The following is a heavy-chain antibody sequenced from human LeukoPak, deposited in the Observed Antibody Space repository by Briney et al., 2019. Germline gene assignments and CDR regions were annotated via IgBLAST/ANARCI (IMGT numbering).Heavy chain of an antibody. CDR1: GFTFSRNA. Sequence: PGGSLRLSCAASGFTFSRNAMSWVRQAPGKGLEWVSGFSGSGDTTYYADSVKGRFTISRDSSKNTLYLQMNSLRAEDTAVYYCAKGGVVVLPAASYFFDYWGQGTLVTVSS. CDR2: FSGSGDTT. CDR3: AKGGVVVLPAASYFFDY. D-gene: IGHD2-2*01. V-gene: IGHV3-23*01. J-gene: IGHJ4*02.